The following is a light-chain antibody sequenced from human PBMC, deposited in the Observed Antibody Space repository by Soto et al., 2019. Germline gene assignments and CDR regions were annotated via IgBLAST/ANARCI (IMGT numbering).Light chain of an antibody. CDR2: GAS. CDR1: QSVSSN. V-gene: IGKV3-15*01. Sequence: EIVMTQSPATLSVSPWERAILSCRASQSVSSNLAWLQKKPGQAPRLLIYGASTRATGIPARFSGSGSGTDFTLTISRLEPEDFAVYYCQQYGSSPRTFGQGTKVDIK. J-gene: IGKJ1*01. CDR3: QQYGSSPRT.